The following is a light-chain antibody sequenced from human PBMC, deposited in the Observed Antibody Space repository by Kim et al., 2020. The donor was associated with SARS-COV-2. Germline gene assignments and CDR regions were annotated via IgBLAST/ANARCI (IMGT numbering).Light chain of an antibody. J-gene: IGLJ3*02. Sequence: PGESLTTSSTETNSQMRAYDYFSWYQQHPGKAPKHMVYEVSNRPSGITDRFSGSKSGNTASLTVSGLQAEDEADYFCSSYAGSNNLFGGGTKLTVL. CDR2: EVS. CDR3: SSYAGSNNL. CDR1: NSQMRAYDY. V-gene: IGLV2-8*01.